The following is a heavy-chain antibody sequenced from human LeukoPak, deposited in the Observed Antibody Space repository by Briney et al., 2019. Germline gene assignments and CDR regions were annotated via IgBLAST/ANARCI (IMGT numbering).Heavy chain of an antibody. CDR3: ARVRQGLRLGELSDYYYYYMDV. D-gene: IGHD3-16*02. Sequence: GSLRLPCAVSGITLSNYGMSWVRQAPGKGLEWIGSIYYSGSTYYNPSLKSRVTISVDTSKNQFSLKLSSVTAADTAVYYCARVRQGLRLGELSDYYYYYMDVWGKGTTVTVSS. CDR2: IYYSGST. CDR1: GITLSNYG. V-gene: IGHV4-39*07. J-gene: IGHJ6*03.